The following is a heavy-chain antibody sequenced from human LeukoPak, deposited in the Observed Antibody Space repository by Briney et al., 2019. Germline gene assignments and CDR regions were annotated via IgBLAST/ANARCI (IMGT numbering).Heavy chain of an antibody. CDR3: ARQDIVVVPAAPDY. Sequence: GGSLRLSCAASGFTFSSYWMHWVRQAPGKGLVWVSRINSDGSSTIYADSVEGRFTISRDNAKNTLYLEMNSLRAEDTAVYYCARQDIVVVPAAPDYWGQGTLVTVSS. CDR1: GFTFSSYW. V-gene: IGHV3-74*01. J-gene: IGHJ4*02. CDR2: INSDGSST. D-gene: IGHD2-2*01.